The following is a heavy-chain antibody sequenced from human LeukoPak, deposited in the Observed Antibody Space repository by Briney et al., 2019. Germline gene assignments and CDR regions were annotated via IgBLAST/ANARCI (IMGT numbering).Heavy chain of an antibody. CDR2: INPNSGGT. V-gene: IGHV1-2*02. CDR3: ARVPYDFWSGYSTFDY. CDR1: GYTFTGYY. Sequence: GASVKVSCKASGYTFTGYYMYWVRQAPGQGLEWTGWINPNSGGTNYAQKFQGRVTMTRDTTISTAYMELSRLRSDDTAVYYCARVPYDFWSGYSTFDYWGQGTLVTVSS. D-gene: IGHD3-3*01. J-gene: IGHJ4*02.